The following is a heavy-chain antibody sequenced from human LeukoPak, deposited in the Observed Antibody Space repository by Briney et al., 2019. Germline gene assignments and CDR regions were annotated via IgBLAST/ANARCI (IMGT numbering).Heavy chain of an antibody. J-gene: IGHJ4*02. V-gene: IGHV3-23*01. Sequence: PGGSLRLSCAASGFTFSSYAMSWVRQAPGKGLEWVSAISGSGGSTYYADSVKGRFTISRDNSKNTLYLQMNSLRAEDTAVYYCARESTPFYITGTTHSCDYWGQGTLVTVSS. CDR3: ARESTPFYITGTTHSCDY. CDR1: GFTFSSYA. CDR2: ISGSGGST. D-gene: IGHD1-7*01.